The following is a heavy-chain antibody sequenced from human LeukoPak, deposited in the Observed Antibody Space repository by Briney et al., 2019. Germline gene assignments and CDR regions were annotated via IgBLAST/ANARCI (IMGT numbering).Heavy chain of an antibody. CDR2: INPNSGGT. V-gene: IGHV1-2*02. CDR1: GYTFTGYY. J-gene: IGHJ1*01. CDR3: AGAYYYDSSGYYLDEYFQH. D-gene: IGHD3-22*01. Sequence: ASVKVSCKASGYTFTGYYMHWVRQAPGQGLEWMGWINPNSGGTNYAQKFQGRVTMTRDTSISTAYMELSRLRSDDTAVYYCAGAYYYDSSGYYLDEYFQHWGQGTLVTVSS.